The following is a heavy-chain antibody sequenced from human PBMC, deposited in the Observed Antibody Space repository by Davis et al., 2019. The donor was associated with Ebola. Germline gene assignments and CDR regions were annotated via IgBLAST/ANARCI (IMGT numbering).Heavy chain of an antibody. D-gene: IGHD2-15*01. CDR3: ARPAYCSGRSCYSGTGYFDL. V-gene: IGHV4-39*01. CDR1: GGSISSSSYY. Sequence: GSLRLSCTVSGGSISSSSYYWGWIRQPPGKGLEWIGSFYYSGSTYYNPSLKSRVTISVDTSKNQFSLKLSSVTAADTAVYYCARPAYCSGRSCYSGTGYFDLWGRGTLVTVSS. J-gene: IGHJ2*01. CDR2: FYYSGST.